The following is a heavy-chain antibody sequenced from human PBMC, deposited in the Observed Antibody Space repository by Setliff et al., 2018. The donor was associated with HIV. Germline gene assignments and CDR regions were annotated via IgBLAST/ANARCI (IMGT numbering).Heavy chain of an antibody. V-gene: IGHV5-51*01. D-gene: IGHD3-10*01. CDR1: GYSFTNFW. Sequence: PGESLKISCKGSGYSFTNFWVGWVRQMPGKGLEWMGIIYPIDSDTKYSPSFEGQITISADKSISTAYLQWTSLEASDTAVYFCARQDGRAQYYFDSWGQGTLVTVSS. CDR2: IYPIDSDT. CDR3: ARQDGRAQYYFDS. J-gene: IGHJ4*02.